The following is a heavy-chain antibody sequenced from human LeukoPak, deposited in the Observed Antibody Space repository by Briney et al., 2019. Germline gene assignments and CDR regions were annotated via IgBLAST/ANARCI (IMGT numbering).Heavy chain of an antibody. Sequence: GGSLRLSCAASGFTFSDYYMSWIRQAPGKGLEWVSYISSSSSYTNYADSVKGRFTISRDNAKNSLYLQMNSLRAEDTAVYYCAREEGAAAENWLDPWGLGTLVTVSS. D-gene: IGHD6-13*01. CDR3: AREEGAAAENWLDP. CDR2: ISSSSSYT. CDR1: GFTFSDYY. V-gene: IGHV3-11*05. J-gene: IGHJ5*02.